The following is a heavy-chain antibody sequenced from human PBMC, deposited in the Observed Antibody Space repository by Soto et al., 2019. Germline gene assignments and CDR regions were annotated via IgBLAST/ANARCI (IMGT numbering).Heavy chain of an antibody. D-gene: IGHD3-9*01. CDR2: INHSGST. V-gene: IGHV4-34*01. CDR3: ARVSDILTSYYKHAFDI. Sequence: PSETLSLTCAVYGGSFSGYYWSWIRQPPGKGLEWIGEINHSGSTNYNPSLKSRVTISVDTSKNQFSLKLSSVTAADTAVYYCARVSDILTSYYKHAFDIWGQGTMVTVSS. CDR1: GGSFSGYY. J-gene: IGHJ3*02.